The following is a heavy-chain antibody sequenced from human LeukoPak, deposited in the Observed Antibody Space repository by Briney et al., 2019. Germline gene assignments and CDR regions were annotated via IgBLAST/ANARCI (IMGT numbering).Heavy chain of an antibody. J-gene: IGHJ4*02. CDR3: ARDRYYGSGSYSYDY. Sequence: ASVKVSCKASGYTFTGYYVHWVRQAPGKGLEWMGWINPNSGGTKFARKFQGRVTMTRDMSISTAYMDLSSLRSDDTAMYYCARDRYYGSGSYSYDYWGQGTLVTASS. D-gene: IGHD3-10*01. CDR2: INPNSGGT. CDR1: GYTFTGYY. V-gene: IGHV1-2*02.